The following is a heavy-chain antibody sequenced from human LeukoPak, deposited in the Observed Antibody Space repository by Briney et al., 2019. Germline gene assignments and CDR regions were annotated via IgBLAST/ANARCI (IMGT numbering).Heavy chain of an antibody. V-gene: IGHV3-33*01. J-gene: IGHJ4*02. D-gene: IGHD6-13*01. CDR1: GFTFSSYG. CDR2: IWYDGSNK. CDR3: AGDSAGDYFDY. Sequence: GRSLRLSCAASGFTFSSYGMHWVRQAPGKGLEWVAVIWYDGSNKYYADSVKGRFTISRDNSKNTLYLQMNSLRAEDTAVYYCAGDSAGDYFDYWGQGTLVTVSS.